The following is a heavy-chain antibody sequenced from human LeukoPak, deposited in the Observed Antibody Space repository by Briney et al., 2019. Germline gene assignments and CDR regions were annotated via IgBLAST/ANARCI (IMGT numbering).Heavy chain of an antibody. CDR3: MRDGPSWGLL. D-gene: IGHD3-16*01. V-gene: IGHV4-4*07. CDR1: GISINPYY. CDR2: IIYTTGST. J-gene: IGHJ4*02. Sequence: SETLSLTCTVSGISINPYYWTWLRQPAGKGLEWIGRIIYTTGSTNYNPSLSSRVTMSVDTSKNQISLKLTHVTAANTAMYYCMRDGPSWGLLWGLGTLVTVSS.